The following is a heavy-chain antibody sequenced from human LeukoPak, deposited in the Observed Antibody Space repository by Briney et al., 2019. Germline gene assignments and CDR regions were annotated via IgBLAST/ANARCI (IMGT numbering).Heavy chain of an antibody. D-gene: IGHD3-22*01. CDR1: GYTLTSYG. Sequence: GASVKVSCKASGYTLTSYGISWVRQAPGQGLEWMGWINPNSGGTNYAQKFQGRVTMTRDTSISTAYMELSRLRSDDTAVYYCARAYIYYYDSSGYYYWGQGTLVTVSS. V-gene: IGHV1-2*02. J-gene: IGHJ4*02. CDR2: INPNSGGT. CDR3: ARAYIYYYDSSGYYY.